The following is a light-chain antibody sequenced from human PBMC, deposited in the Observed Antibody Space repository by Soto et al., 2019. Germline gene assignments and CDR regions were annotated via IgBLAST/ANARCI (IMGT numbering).Light chain of an antibody. CDR1: QTVKSSY. CDR2: SAS. J-gene: IGKJ5*01. CDR3: QHRMNWPLT. V-gene: IGKV3-11*01. Sequence: EIVLTHPPGVLSLSVGERATLSCRASQTVKSSYLAWYQQKPGQAPRLLIYSASTRASGTPARFSGSGSETDFTLTISSLEPEDFAVYYCQHRMNWPLTFGQGTRLEIK.